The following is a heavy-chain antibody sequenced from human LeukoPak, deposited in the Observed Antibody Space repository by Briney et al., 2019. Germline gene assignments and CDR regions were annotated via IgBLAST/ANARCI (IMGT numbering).Heavy chain of an antibody. Sequence: PSETLSLTCTVSGGSISSYYWSWIRQPPGKGLEWIGYIYYTGNTVYNPSLKSRATILLDTSENQFSLKLRSVTTADTAVYYCARYRPSESRSGEVTSLDYWGQGTLVTVSS. D-gene: IGHD3-3*01. CDR2: IYYTGNT. CDR3: ARYRPSESRSGEVTSLDY. CDR1: GGSISSYY. V-gene: IGHV4-59*01. J-gene: IGHJ4*02.